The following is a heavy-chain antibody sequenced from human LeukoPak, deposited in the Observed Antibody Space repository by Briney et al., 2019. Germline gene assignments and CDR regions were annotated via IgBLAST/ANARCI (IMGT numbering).Heavy chain of an antibody. CDR3: ARKRDYGGSGDFDY. CDR2: ISSSGSTI. CDR1: GFTFTNYA. V-gene: IGHV3-11*01. Sequence: GGSLRLSCAASGFTFTNYAMSWIRQAPGKGLEWVSHISSSGSTIYYADSVKGRFTISRDNAKNSLYLQMNSLRAEDTAVYYCARKRDYGGSGDFDYWGQGTLVTVSS. D-gene: IGHD3-10*01. J-gene: IGHJ4*02.